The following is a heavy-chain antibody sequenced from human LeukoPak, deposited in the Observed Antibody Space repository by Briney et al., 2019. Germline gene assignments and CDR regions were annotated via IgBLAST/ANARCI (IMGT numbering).Heavy chain of an antibody. CDR2: IYHSGST. J-gene: IGHJ5*02. D-gene: IGHD6-13*01. CDR1: GYSISSGYY. V-gene: IGHV4-38-2*02. CDR3: ARARSMAAVGRGNWFAP. Sequence: SETLSLTCTVSGYSISSGYYWGWIRQPPGNGLEWIGSIYHSGSTYYNPSLKSRVTISVDTSKNQFSLKLSSVTAADTAVYYCARARSMAAVGRGNWFAPGGRGPLATFSS.